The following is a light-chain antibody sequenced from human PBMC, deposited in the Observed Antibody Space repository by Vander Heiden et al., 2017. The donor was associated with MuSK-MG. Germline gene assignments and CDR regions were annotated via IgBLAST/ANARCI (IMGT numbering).Light chain of an antibody. CDR3: QQTDRAPGA. CDR1: QSITTS. CDR2: AAS. V-gene: IGKV1-39*01. Sequence: DIQTTQSPSSLPASVGDRFTLTCWATQSITTSLNWYQQEPQLLIYAASSLQSGVPSRFSGSGSGTDFTLIITSLQPEDFATSYCQQTDRAPGAFGQGTRLEIK. J-gene: IGKJ5*01.